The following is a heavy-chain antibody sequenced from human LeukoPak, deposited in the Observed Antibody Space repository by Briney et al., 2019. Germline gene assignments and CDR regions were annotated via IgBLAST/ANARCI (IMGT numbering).Heavy chain of an antibody. Sequence: ASVKVSCKASGYTFTGYYMHWVRQAPGQGLEWMGWINPNSGGTNYAQKLQGRVTMTTDTSTSTAYMELRSLRSDDTVVYYCARDLRQYYYGSGSLPIDYWGQGTLVTVSS. J-gene: IGHJ4*02. CDR1: GYTFTGYY. CDR2: INPNSGGT. D-gene: IGHD3-10*01. CDR3: ARDLRQYYYGSGSLPIDY. V-gene: IGHV1-2*02.